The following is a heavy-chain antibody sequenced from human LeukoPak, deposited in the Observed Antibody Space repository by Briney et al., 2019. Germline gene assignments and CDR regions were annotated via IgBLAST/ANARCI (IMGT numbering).Heavy chain of an antibody. CDR2: IHYSGST. D-gene: IGHD4-17*01. CDR1: GGSISTYY. V-gene: IGHV4-59*01. J-gene: IGHJ3*02. Sequence: SETLSLTCTVSGGSISTYYWSWIRQTPGKGLEWIGYIHYSGSTTYNPSLERRVTMSIDTSKNNFSLKLTSLTAADTAVYYCARGGLVTSIVPRDAFEIWGQGTVVIVSS. CDR3: ARGGLVTSIVPRDAFEI.